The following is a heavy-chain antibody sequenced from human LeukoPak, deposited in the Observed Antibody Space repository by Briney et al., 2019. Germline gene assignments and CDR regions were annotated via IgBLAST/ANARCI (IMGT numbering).Heavy chain of an antibody. V-gene: IGHV3-21*01. D-gene: IGHD3-10*01. J-gene: IGHJ4*02. CDR3: YASGTYYNDY. CDR2: ISSGSLHM. CDR1: GFFFSSYS. Sequence: GGPLRLSCTASGFFFSSYSVNWVRQAPGKGLEWVSSISSGSLHMYYADSVKGRFTISRDNAKSSLYLEMNSLRAEDTAVYYCYASGTYYNDYWGQGTLVTVSS.